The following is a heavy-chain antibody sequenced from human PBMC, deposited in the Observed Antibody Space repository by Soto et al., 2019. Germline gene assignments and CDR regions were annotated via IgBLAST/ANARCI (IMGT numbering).Heavy chain of an antibody. Sequence: GSLRLSCAASGFTFNNYAMGWVRQAPGKGLEWVSAITGSGSDTYYVDSVKGRFTISRDNSKNTLYLQMNSLRIEDTAVFYCAKLGSSSWSPHYYYDYWGQGTLVTVSS. CDR1: GFTFNNYA. CDR3: AKLGSSSWSPHYYYDY. J-gene: IGHJ4*02. CDR2: ITGSGSDT. V-gene: IGHV3-23*01. D-gene: IGHD2-2*01.